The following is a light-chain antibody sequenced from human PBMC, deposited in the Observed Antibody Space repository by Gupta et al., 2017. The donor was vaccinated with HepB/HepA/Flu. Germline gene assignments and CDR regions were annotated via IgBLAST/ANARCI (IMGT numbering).Light chain of an antibody. Sequence: QSVLTPPPSVSAAPGQKVTISCSGSSSNIGNNYVSWYQQLPGTAPKLLIYENNKRPAGIPDRFSGSKSGTSATLGIXGXQTGDEXDYYCGTWDSSQSAVVFGGGTKLTVL. J-gene: IGLJ2*01. CDR3: GTWDSSQSAVV. CDR1: SSNIGNNY. V-gene: IGLV1-51*02. CDR2: ENN.